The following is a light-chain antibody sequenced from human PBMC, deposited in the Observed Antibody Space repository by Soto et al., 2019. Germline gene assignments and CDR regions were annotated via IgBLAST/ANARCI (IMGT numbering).Light chain of an antibody. CDR1: QSVSSY. V-gene: IGKV3-11*01. CDR2: DAS. CDR3: QQRSNWPPT. Sequence: EIVLTQSPATLSLSPGERATLSCRASQSVSSYLAWYQQQPGQAPRLLIYDASNRATGIPARFSGSGSGTVFTLTISSLEPEDFAVYYCQQRSNWPPTFGQGTKLEIK. J-gene: IGKJ2*01.